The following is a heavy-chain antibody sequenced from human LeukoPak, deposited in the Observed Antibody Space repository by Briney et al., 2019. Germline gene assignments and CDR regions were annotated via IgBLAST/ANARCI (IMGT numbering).Heavy chain of an antibody. J-gene: IGHJ2*01. Sequence: PSETLSLTCTVSGGSISSYYWSWIRQPPGKGLEWIGYIYYSGSTNYNPSLKSRVTISVDTSKNQFSLKLSSVTAADTAVYYCARDSSSSSTWYFDLWGRGTLVTVSS. D-gene: IGHD6-6*01. CDR1: GGSISSYY. V-gene: IGHV4-59*12. CDR2: IYYSGST. CDR3: ARDSSSSSTWYFDL.